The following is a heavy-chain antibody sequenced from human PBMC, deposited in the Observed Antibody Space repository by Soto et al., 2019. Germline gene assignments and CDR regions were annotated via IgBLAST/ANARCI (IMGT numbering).Heavy chain of an antibody. Sequence: EVQLVESGGGLVQPGGSLRLSCAASGFTFSDHYMDWVRQAPGKGLEWVGRIRNKANSHRTLYAAYVKGRSTISRANSMTSLSLQTHSLKTEDTAVYYFVRVRIYDDERGRPFDIWVQGTVVTVSS. CDR3: VRVRIYDDERGRPFDI. CDR1: GFTFSDHY. J-gene: IGHJ3*02. V-gene: IGHV3-72*01. D-gene: IGHD3-16*01. CDR2: IRNKANSHRT.